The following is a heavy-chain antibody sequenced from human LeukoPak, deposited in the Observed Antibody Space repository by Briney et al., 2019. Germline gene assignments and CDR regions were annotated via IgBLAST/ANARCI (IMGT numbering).Heavy chain of an antibody. J-gene: IGHJ4*02. D-gene: IGHD5-18*01. CDR3: ARGGLYSYGSSY. CDR1: GFTFDDYA. Sequence: PGGSLRLSCAASGFTFDDYAMHWVRQAPGKGLEWVSLISGDGGSTYYADSVKGRFTISRDNSKNSLYLQMNSLRAEDTAVYYCARGGLYSYGSSYWGQGTLVTVSS. V-gene: IGHV3-43*02. CDR2: ISGDGGST.